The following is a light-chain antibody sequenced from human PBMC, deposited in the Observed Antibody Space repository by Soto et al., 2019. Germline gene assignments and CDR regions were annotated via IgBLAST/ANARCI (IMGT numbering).Light chain of an antibody. Sequence: DIQMTQAPSSLSVSVGDRVTITCRASQIIGSYLNWYQQKLGKAPKLLSYTASNLQRGVPSRFSGSGSGTDVTLTISNLQPEDFATYYCQQSYSTHRTVGQGTKLEIK. V-gene: IGKV1-39*01. CDR1: QIIGSY. CDR3: QQSYSTHRT. J-gene: IGKJ2*02. CDR2: TAS.